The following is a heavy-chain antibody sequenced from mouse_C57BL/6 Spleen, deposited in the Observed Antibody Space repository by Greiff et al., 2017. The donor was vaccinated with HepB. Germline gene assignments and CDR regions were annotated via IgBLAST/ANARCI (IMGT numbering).Heavy chain of an antibody. D-gene: IGHD1-1*01. CDR3: ARRGYYGSSYDFDY. Sequence: QVQLQQPGAELVRPGTSVTLSCKASGYTFTSYWMHWVKQRPGQGLEWIGVIDPSDSYTNYNQKFKGKATLTVDTSSSTAYMQLSSLTSEDSAVYYCARRGYYGSSYDFDYWGQGTTLTVSS. CDR2: IDPSDSYT. CDR1: GYTFTSYW. J-gene: IGHJ2*01. V-gene: IGHV1-59*01.